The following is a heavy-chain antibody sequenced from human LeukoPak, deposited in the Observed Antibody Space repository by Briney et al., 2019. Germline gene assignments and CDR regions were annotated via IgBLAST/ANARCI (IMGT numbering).Heavy chain of an antibody. CDR1: GFTFSSYS. Sequence: PGGSLRLSCAASGFTFSSYSMHWVRQAPGKGLEWVAVISYDGSNKYYADSVKGRFTISRDNSKNTLYLQMNSLRAEDTAVYYCARARAVAGPLYYYGMDVWGQGTTVTVSS. V-gene: IGHV3-30-3*01. D-gene: IGHD6-19*01. J-gene: IGHJ6*02. CDR2: ISYDGSNK. CDR3: ARARAVAGPLYYYGMDV.